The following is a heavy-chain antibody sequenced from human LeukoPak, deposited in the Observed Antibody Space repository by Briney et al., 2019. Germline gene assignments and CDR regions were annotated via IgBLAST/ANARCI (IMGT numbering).Heavy chain of an antibody. V-gene: IGHV4-34*01. CDR3: ARRKGTSGWSWGSPYYFDY. D-gene: IGHD6-19*01. J-gene: IGHJ4*01. Sequence: SETLSLTCAVYGGSFSGYYWSWIRQPPGKGLEWIGEINHSGSTNYNPSLKSRVTISVDTSKNQFSLKLSSVTAADTAVYYCARRKGTSGWSWGSPYYFDYWGRNPGHRLL. CDR1: GGSFSGYY. CDR2: INHSGST.